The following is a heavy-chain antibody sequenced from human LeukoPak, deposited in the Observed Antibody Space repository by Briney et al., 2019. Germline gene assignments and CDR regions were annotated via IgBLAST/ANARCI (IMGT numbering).Heavy chain of an antibody. D-gene: IGHD3-10*01. CDR3: ARARAMVRGVMDY. J-gene: IGHJ4*02. Sequence: SETLSLTCTVSGGSISSYYWSWIRQPPGKGLEWIGEINHSGSTNYNPSLKSRVTISVDTSKNQFSLKLSSVTAADTAVYYCARARAMVRGVMDYWGQGTLVTVSS. CDR1: GGSISSYY. CDR2: INHSGST. V-gene: IGHV4-34*01.